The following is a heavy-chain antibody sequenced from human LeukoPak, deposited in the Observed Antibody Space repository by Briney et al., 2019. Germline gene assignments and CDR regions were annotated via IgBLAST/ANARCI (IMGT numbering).Heavy chain of an antibody. CDR1: GFTFSSYA. CDR3: VIGTTGGWGFDY. Sequence: PGGSLRLSCAASGFTFSSYAMSWVRQAPGKGLEWVSAISGSGGSTYYADSVKGRFTISRDNSKNTLYLQMNSLRAEDTAVYYCVIGTTGGWGFDYWGQGTLVTVSS. D-gene: IGHD1-1*01. J-gene: IGHJ4*02. V-gene: IGHV3-23*01. CDR2: ISGSGGST.